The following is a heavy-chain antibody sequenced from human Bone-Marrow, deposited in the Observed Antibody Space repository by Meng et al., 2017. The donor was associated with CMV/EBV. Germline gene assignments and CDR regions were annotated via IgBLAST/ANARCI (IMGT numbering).Heavy chain of an antibody. J-gene: IGHJ4*02. CDR1: GFTFSNAW. CDR2: IKSKTDGGTT. Sequence: GESLKISCAASGFTFSNAWMSWVRQAPGKGLEWVGRIKSKTDGGTTDYAAPVKGRFTISRDDSKNTLYLQMNSLKTEDTAVYYCTTDSLGDGYKPIDYWGQGTLVTVSS. CDR3: TTDSLGDGYKPIDY. V-gene: IGHV3-15*01. D-gene: IGHD5-24*01.